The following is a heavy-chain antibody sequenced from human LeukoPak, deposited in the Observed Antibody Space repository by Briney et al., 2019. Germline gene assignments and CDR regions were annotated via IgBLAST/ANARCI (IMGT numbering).Heavy chain of an antibody. J-gene: IGHJ4*02. CDR3: AREANYDFWSGLDY. Sequence: PSETLSLTCAVYGGSFSGYYWSWIRQPPGKGLEWIGEINHSGSTNYNPSLKSRVTISVDTSKNQFSLKLSSVTAADTAVYYCAREANYDFWSGLDYWGQGTLVTVSS. CDR1: GGSFSGYY. D-gene: IGHD3-3*01. V-gene: IGHV4-34*01. CDR2: INHSGST.